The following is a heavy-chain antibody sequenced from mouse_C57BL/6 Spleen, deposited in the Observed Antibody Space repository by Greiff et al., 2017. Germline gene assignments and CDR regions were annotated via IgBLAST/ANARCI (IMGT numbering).Heavy chain of an antibody. J-gene: IGHJ4*01. CDR1: GFTFSSYG. CDR2: ISSGGSYT. CDR3: ARQNYSNYGYAMDY. D-gene: IGHD2-5*01. Sequence: EVMLVESGGDLVKPGGSLKLSCAASGFTFSSYGMSWVRPTPDKRLEWVATISSGGSYTYYPDSVKGRFTISRDNAKNTLYLQMSSLKSEDTAMYYCARQNYSNYGYAMDYWGQGTSVTVSS. V-gene: IGHV5-6*01.